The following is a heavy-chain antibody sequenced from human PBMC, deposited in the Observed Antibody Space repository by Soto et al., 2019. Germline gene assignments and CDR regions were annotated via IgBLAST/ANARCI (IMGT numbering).Heavy chain of an antibody. V-gene: IGHV4-39*01. D-gene: IGHD6-19*01. J-gene: IGHJ5*02. CDR2: IYYSGST. CDR3: ARHYSTGSRNWFDP. CDR1: GGSINSSSYF. Sequence: QLQLQESGPGLVKPSETLSLTCSFSGGSINSSSYFWGWVRQPPVKGLEWIGSIYYSGSTYYTPSLRIRVTISVDTSQNQFSLKLSSVPAADSAVFYCARHYSTGSRNWFDPWCQGTLVTVSS.